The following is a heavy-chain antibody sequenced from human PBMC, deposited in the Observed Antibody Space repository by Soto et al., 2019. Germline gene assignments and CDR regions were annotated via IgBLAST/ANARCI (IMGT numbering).Heavy chain of an antibody. CDR1: GGSISSYY. J-gene: IGHJ4*02. D-gene: IGHD2-15*01. Sequence: QVQLQESGPGLVKPSETLSLTCTVSGGSISSYYWSWIRQPPGKGLEWIGYIYYSGSTYYNWSLKSRVTISVDTSKNQFSLKLSSVTAADTAVYYCARESFDCSGGSCYLGFDYWGQGTLVTVSS. V-gene: IGHV4-59*12. CDR2: IYYSGST. CDR3: ARESFDCSGGSCYLGFDY.